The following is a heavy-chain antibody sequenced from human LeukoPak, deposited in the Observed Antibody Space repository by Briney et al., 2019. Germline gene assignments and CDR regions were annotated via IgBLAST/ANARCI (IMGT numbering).Heavy chain of an antibody. V-gene: IGHV3-33*01. CDR3: ARFPTYGYTTTWYSDY. J-gene: IGHJ4*02. CDR2: IWYDGSND. CDR1: GFTFSSYG. Sequence: GGSLRLSCAPSGFTFSSYGMHWVRQAPGKGLEWVALIWYDGSNDYYADSVKGRFTISRDNSKNTLYLQMNSLRAEDTAVYFCARFPTYGYTTTWYSDYGGQGTLVTVSS. D-gene: IGHD6-13*01.